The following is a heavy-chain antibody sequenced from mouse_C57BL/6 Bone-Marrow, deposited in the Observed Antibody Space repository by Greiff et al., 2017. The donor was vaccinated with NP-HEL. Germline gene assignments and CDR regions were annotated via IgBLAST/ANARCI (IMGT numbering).Heavy chain of an antibody. CDR2: IDPEDGDT. CDR1: GFNIKDYY. J-gene: IGHJ1*03. D-gene: IGHD1-1*01. V-gene: IGHV14-1*01. Sequence: EVQLQQSGAELVRPGASVKLSCTASGFNIKDYYMHWVKQRPEQGLEWIGRIDPEDGDTEYAPKFQGKANMTADTSSNTAYLQLSSLTSDDTAVYYCTTSFLVYYYGSSYDWYFDVWGTGTTVTVSS. CDR3: TTSFLVYYYGSSYDWYFDV.